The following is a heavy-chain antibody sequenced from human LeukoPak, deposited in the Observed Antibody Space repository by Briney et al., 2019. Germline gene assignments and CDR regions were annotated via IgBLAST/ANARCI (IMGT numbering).Heavy chain of an antibody. CDR3: ARHDHRGGAFDI. CDR2: IHYSGST. CDR1: GXSINSYY. V-gene: IGHV4-59*08. D-gene: IGHD1-14*01. J-gene: IGHJ3*02. Sequence: PSETLSLTCTVSGXSINSYYWSWIRQPPGKGLEWIGYIHYSGSTNYNPSLKSRVTISVDTSKNQFSLKLNSVTAADTAVYHCARHDHRGGAFDIWGQGTMVTVSS.